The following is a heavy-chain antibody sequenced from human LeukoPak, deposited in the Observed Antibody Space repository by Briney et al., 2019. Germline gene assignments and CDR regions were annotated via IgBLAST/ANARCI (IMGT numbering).Heavy chain of an antibody. Sequence: GGSLRLSCAASGFTFSSCAMSWVRQAPGKGLGWVSGIISTGGSTYYADSVKGRFTISRDNSKSTLSLQMDSLRAEDTAVYYCAKGYSSGWRTYFDYWGQGTLVTVSS. CDR1: GFTFSSCA. CDR3: AKGYSSGWRTYFDY. D-gene: IGHD6-19*01. V-gene: IGHV3-23*01. CDR2: IISTGGST. J-gene: IGHJ4*02.